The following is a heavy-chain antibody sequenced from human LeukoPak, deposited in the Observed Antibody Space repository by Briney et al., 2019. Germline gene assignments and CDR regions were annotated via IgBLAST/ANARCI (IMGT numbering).Heavy chain of an antibody. CDR1: GFTFSDSY. J-gene: IGHJ4*02. V-gene: IGHV3-11*04. D-gene: IGHD3-16*01. Sequence: PGGSLRLSCAASGFTFSDSYMSWIRQAPGKGLEWDSYISSSGDRIYYADSVKGRFTFTRDNAQNSLYLQMDSLRVEDTAVYYCAKVDTTPGGIDYCGQGTLVTVSS. CDR3: AKVDTTPGGIDY. CDR2: ISSSGDRI.